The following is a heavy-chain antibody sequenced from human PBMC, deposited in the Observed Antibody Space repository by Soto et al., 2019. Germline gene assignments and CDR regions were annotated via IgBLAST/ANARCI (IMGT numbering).Heavy chain of an antibody. CDR3: ATYAAYANYYFHY. Sequence: SETLSLTCGVTGGSITTSGHFWSWIRQTPGKGLEWIGCIYPSGTLFYNPSLRSRVTISMDASENNFSLRLASVTAADTAVYYCATYAAYANYYFHYWGRGTLVTVSS. D-gene: IGHD3-16*01. V-gene: IGHV4-30-2*01. J-gene: IGHJ4*01. CDR2: IYPSGTL. CDR1: GGSITTSGHF.